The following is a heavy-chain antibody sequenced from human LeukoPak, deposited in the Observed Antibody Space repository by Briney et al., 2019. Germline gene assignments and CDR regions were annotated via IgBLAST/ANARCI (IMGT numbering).Heavy chain of an antibody. CDR2: ISSSGSTI. CDR1: GFTFSDYY. CDR3: ASRGGSYYSIFDC. V-gene: IGHV3-11*01. J-gene: IGHJ4*02. Sequence: SGGSLRLSCAASGFTFSDYYMSWIRQAPGKGLEWVSYISSSGSTIYYADSVKGRFTISRDNAKNSLYLQMNSLRAEDTAVYYCASRGGSYYSIFDCWGQGTLVTVSS. D-gene: IGHD1-26*01.